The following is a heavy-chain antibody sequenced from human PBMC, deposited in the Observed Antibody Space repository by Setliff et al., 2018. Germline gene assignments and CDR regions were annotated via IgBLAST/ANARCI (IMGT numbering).Heavy chain of an antibody. J-gene: IGHJ6*03. CDR1: GDPISSHY. D-gene: IGHD3-3*01. CDR3: ARMSGFQYIDV. V-gene: IGHV4-59*08. Sequence: SETLSLTCTVSGDPISSHYWSWIRQPPGEGLEWIGHISYSENTYYNPSLKSRVTISLDTSKNQFSLSLTSVTAEDTAVYYCARMSGFQYIDVWDKGTTVTVSS. CDR2: ISYSENT.